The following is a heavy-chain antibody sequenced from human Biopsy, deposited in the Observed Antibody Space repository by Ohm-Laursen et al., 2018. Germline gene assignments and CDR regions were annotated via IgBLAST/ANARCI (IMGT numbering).Heavy chain of an antibody. CDR2: IYYTGHT. J-gene: IGHJ6*02. V-gene: IGHV4-59*01. D-gene: IGHD5-24*01. Sequence: SDTLSLTWSVSGGSISSSYWSWIRQSPGKGLEWIGFIYYTGHTNYNPSLKSRVTMSVDTSQNQFSLNLNSVTAADTAVYYCARDFRAGSGFLRSNNHYCGMDVWGPGTRVTVSS. CDR3: ARDFRAGSGFLRSNNHYCGMDV. CDR1: GGSISSSY.